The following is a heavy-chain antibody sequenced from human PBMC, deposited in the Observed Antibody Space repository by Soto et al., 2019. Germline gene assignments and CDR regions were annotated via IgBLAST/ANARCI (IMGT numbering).Heavy chain of an antibody. CDR2: IYYTGST. J-gene: IGHJ6*02. Sequence: PSETLSLTCTVSGSSISSSSYYWGWIRQPPGKGLEWIGSIYYTGSTYYNPSLKSRVAISGDRSKNQVSLELSSVTAADTAVYYCALYCSTTSCYSFYGMDVWGQGTTVTVSS. CDR3: ALYCSTTSCYSFYGMDV. V-gene: IGHV4-39*01. CDR1: GSSISSSSYY. D-gene: IGHD2-2*01.